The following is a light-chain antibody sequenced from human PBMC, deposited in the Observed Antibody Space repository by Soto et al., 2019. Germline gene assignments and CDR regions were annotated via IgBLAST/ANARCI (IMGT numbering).Light chain of an antibody. CDR2: GAS. J-gene: IGKJ1*01. CDR3: QQYNNWPRT. V-gene: IGKV3-15*01. CDR1: QGVTSN. Sequence: EIVMTQSPATLSVSPGERATLSCRASQGVTSNLAWYQQKPGQVPRLLIYGASTRATGIPARFSGSGSGPEFTLTISSLQSEDSAVYYCQQYNNWPRTFGQGTKVDIK.